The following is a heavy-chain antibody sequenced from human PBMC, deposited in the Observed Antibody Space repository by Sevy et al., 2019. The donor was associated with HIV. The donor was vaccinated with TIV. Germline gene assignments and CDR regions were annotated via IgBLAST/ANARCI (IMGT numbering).Heavy chain of an antibody. V-gene: IGHV1-18*01. Sequence: ASVKVSCEASGYTFSTYGINWVRQAPGQGLEWMGWINTFTGDTNYLQMLQDRVTMTKDTSTSTVYMELRSLRSDDTAVYYCARDKTYYYDSRGYYYYYWGQGTLVTVSS. J-gene: IGHJ4*02. CDR1: GYTFSTYG. D-gene: IGHD3-22*01. CDR3: ARDKTYYYDSRGYYYYY. CDR2: INTFTGDT.